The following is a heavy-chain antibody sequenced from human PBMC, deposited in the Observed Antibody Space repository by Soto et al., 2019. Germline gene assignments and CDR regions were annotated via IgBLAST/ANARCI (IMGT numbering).Heavy chain of an antibody. Sequence: QVQLQESGPGLVKPSETLSLTCAVSGGSITSYYWSWIRQTPGKGLEWIGFMYYSGRTSYNPSLESRVTMSVDTSKNQFSLKLTSGTAADTAMYYCAAGGVRRDVWGQGTTVTVSS. CDR2: MYYSGRT. CDR3: AAGGVRRDV. J-gene: IGHJ6*02. V-gene: IGHV4-59*01. D-gene: IGHD2-15*01. CDR1: GGSITSYY.